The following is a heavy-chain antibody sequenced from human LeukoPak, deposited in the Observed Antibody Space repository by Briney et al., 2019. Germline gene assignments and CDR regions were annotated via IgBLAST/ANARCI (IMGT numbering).Heavy chain of an antibody. Sequence: PGGSLRLSCAASGFTFSSYAMSWVRQAPGKGLEWVSGISGSGGSTSYADSVRGRFTISKDKSKNTLYLQMNSLRAEDTALYYCAKVVRDGYNPDYWGQGTLVTVSS. CDR3: AKVVRDGYNPDY. V-gene: IGHV3-23*01. J-gene: IGHJ4*02. CDR1: GFTFSSYA. D-gene: IGHD5-24*01. CDR2: ISGSGGST.